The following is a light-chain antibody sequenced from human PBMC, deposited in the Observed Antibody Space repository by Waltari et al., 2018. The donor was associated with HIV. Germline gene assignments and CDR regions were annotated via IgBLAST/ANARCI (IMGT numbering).Light chain of an antibody. V-gene: IGKV2-24*01. CDR2: QIS. Sequence: DVVMTQTPLSSPVTVGQPASISCRSRQSLVHSDGNTYLSWLQQRPGQPPRLLIYQISKRFSGVPDRFSGSGAGTDFTLKISRVEAEDVGVYYCMQSTQFPRSFGQGTKVEIK. CDR1: QSLVHSDGNTY. CDR3: MQSTQFPRS. J-gene: IGKJ1*01.